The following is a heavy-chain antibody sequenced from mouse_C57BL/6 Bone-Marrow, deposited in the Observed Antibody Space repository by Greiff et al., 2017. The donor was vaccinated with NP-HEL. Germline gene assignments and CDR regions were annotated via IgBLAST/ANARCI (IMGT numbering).Heavy chain of an antibody. J-gene: IGHJ2*01. CDR3: ARRKLGPYYFDY. D-gene: IGHD4-1*01. CDR2: IYPRGGNT. V-gene: IGHV1-81*01. CDR1: GYTFTSYG. Sequence: VQLQQSGAELARPGASVKLSCKASGYTFTSYGISWVKQRTGQGLEWIGEIYPRGGNTYYNEKFKGKATLTADKSSSTAYMELRSLTSEDSAVYFCARRKLGPYYFDYWGQGTTLTVSS.